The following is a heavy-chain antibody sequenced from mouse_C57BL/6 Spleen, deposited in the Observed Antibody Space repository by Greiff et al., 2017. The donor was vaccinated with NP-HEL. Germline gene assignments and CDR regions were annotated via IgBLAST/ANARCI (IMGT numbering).Heavy chain of an antibody. J-gene: IGHJ2*01. D-gene: IGHD1-1*01. CDR2: IYPRSGNT. CDR1: GYTFTSYG. CDR3: ARRENYYGSSYVGDY. V-gene: IGHV1-81*01. Sequence: VQLQQSGAELARPGASVKLSCKASGYTFTSYGISWVKQRTGQGLEWIGEIYPRSGNTYYNEKFKGKATLTADKSSSTAYMELRSLTSEDSAVYFCARRENYYGSSYVGDYWGQCTTLTVSS.